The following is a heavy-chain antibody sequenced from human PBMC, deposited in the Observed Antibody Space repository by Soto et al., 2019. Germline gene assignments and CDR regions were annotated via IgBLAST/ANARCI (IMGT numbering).Heavy chain of an antibody. CDR2: INHSGST. CDR1: GGSISSSSYY. D-gene: IGHD2-8*02. J-gene: IGHJ4*02. V-gene: IGHV4-39*07. CDR3: ARDKITGLFDY. Sequence: SETRSLTCTVSGGSISSSSYYWGWIRQPPGKGLEWIGEINHSGSTNYNPSLKSRVTISVDTSKNQFSLKLTSVTAADTAVYYCARDKITGLFDYWGQGTLVT.